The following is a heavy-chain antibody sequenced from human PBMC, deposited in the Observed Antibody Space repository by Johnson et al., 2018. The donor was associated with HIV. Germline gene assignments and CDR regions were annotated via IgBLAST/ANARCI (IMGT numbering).Heavy chain of an antibody. Sequence: VQLMESGGGLVQPGGSLRLSCAASGFTVSSNYMSWVRQAPGQGLEWVSVIFSGGSTYYADSVNGRFTISRDNSKNTLYLQMNILRAEDTALYYCARACRDGYTCDDFDIWGQGTMVTVSS. J-gene: IGHJ3*02. CDR3: ARACRDGYTCDDFDI. D-gene: IGHD5-24*01. CDR2: IFSGGST. V-gene: IGHV3-66*01. CDR1: GFTVSSNY.